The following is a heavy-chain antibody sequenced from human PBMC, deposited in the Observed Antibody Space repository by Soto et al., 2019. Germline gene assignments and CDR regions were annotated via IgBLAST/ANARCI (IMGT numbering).Heavy chain of an antibody. CDR2: IYHHGST. J-gene: IGHJ4*02. V-gene: IGHV4-4*02. D-gene: IGHD4-17*01. CDR3: ARRFSVTTMRGFFDS. CDR1: NGSINTSFW. Sequence: QVQLQESGPGLVKPSETLSLTCAVSNGSINTSFWWSWVRQSPGKALEWIGEIYHHGSTNYNPSLKSRVTVSIDKSMNQFSLKLYSVTTADTAIYYCARRFSVTTMRGFFDSWGQGSLVTVSS.